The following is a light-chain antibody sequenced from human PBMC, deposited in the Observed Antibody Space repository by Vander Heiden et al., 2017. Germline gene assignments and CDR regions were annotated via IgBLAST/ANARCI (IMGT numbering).Light chain of an antibody. CDR1: QSLSSY. CDR3: QQRSNWPLSLT. J-gene: IGKJ4*01. CDR2: DAS. Sequence: EIVLPQSPATLSLSPGERATVSCTASQSLSSYLAWYQQKPDQAPRLLIYDASNRTTGIPARFSGSGSGTDFTLTISSLEPEDFAVYYCQQRSNWPLSLTFGGGTKVEIK. V-gene: IGKV3-11*01.